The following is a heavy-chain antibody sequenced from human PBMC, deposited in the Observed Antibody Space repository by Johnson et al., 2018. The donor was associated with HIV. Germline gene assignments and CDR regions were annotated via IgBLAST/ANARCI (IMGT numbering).Heavy chain of an antibody. D-gene: IGHD3-10*01. CDR1: GFTFSSYA. J-gene: IGHJ3*02. Sequence: QMQLVESGGGVVQPGRSLRLSCAASGFTFSSYAMHWVRQAPGKGLEWVAVISYDGRNKNHADSVKGRFTISRDNSKHTLYLQMNSLRAEDTAVYYCARERDPERGAQKSGVYAFDIWGQGTMVTVSS. CDR2: ISYDGRNK. CDR3: ARERDPERGAQKSGVYAFDI. V-gene: IGHV3-30*04.